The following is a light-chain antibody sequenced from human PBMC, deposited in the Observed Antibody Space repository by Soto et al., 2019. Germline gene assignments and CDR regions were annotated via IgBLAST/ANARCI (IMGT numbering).Light chain of an antibody. CDR3: CSYTSCSTVV. J-gene: IGLJ2*01. V-gene: IGLV2-14*01. CDR1: SSDVGGYNY. Sequence: QSVLTQPASVSGSPGQSITISCTGTSSDVGGYNYVSWYQQYPGKAPKLMIYDVSNRPSGVSNRFSGSKSGNTASLTISGLQAEDEADYYCCSYTSCSTVVFGGGTKHTVL. CDR2: DVS.